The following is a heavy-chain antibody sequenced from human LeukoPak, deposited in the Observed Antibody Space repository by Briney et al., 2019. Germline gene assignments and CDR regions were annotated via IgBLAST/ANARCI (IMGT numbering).Heavy chain of an antibody. CDR1: AYPLSNYG. CDR3: AREVYCSSTSCYASPPLTRWFDP. Sequence: GASVKVSCKASAYPLSNYGITWVRQAPGQGLEWMGWIIAYNGNIHYAQKVQGRVTMTTDKSTSTAYMELSSLRSEDTAVYYCAREVYCSSTSCYASPPLTRWFDPWGQGTLVTVSS. D-gene: IGHD2-2*01. J-gene: IGHJ5*02. V-gene: IGHV1-18*01. CDR2: IIAYNGNI.